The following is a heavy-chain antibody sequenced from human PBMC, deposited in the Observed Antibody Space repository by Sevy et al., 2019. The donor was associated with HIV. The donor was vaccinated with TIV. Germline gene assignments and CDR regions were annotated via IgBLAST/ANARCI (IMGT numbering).Heavy chain of an antibody. J-gene: IGHJ4*02. CDR3: VSLFLSYRSGWSYFDY. Sequence: GGSLRLSCAISGFTVNDKYIIWVRQAPGKGLEWVSFIFSSGSTYYADSAKGRFTISRDNSKNTLYLQMNSVRAEDTAVYYCVSLFLSYRSGWSYFDYWGQGTLVTVSS. CDR2: IFSSGST. V-gene: IGHV3-66*02. CDR1: GFTVNDKY. D-gene: IGHD6-19*01.